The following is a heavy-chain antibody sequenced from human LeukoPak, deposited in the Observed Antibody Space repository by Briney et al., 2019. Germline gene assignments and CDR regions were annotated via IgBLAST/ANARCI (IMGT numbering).Heavy chain of an antibody. CDR2: IWYDGSNK. V-gene: IGHV3-33*01. Sequence: QTGGSLRLSCAASGFTFSSYGMHWVRQAPGKGLEWVAVIWYDGSNKYYAGSVKGRFTISRENSKNTLYLQMNSLRAEDTAVYYCARAGDSSSEYYFDYWGQGTLVTVSS. J-gene: IGHJ4*02. D-gene: IGHD6-6*01. CDR3: ARAGDSSSEYYFDY. CDR1: GFTFSSYG.